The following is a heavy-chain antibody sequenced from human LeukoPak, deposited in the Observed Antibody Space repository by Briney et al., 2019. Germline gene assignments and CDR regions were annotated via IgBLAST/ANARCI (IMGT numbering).Heavy chain of an antibody. CDR1: GFTVSSNY. V-gene: IGHV3-66*01. CDR3: ARDRGYSGYDSAFDI. D-gene: IGHD5-12*01. CDR2: IYSGGST. Sequence: GGSLRLSCAASGFTVSSNYMSWVLQAPGKGLEWVSVIYSGGSTYYADSVKGRFTISRDNSKNTLYLQMNSLRAEDTAVYYCARDRGYSGYDSAFDIWGQGTMVTVSS. J-gene: IGHJ3*02.